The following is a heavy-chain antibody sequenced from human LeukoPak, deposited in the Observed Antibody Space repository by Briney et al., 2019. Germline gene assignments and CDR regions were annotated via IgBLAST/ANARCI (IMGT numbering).Heavy chain of an antibody. V-gene: IGHV3-23*01. J-gene: IGHJ4*02. CDR3: AKDYCSSTSCRILYYFDY. CDR2: MSGSGGST. Sequence: PGGSLRLSCAASGFTFSSYAMSWVRQAPGKGLEWVSAMSGSGGSTYYADSVKGRFTISRDNSKNTLYLQMNSLRAEDTAVYYCAKDYCSSTSCRILYYFDYWGQGTLVTVSS. CDR1: GFTFSSYA. D-gene: IGHD2-2*01.